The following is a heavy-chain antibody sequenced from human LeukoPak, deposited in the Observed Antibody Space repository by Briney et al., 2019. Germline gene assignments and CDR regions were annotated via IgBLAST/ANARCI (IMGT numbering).Heavy chain of an antibody. D-gene: IGHD4-23*01. J-gene: IGHJ4*02. CDR2: IWYDGSNK. CDR1: GFTFSSYG. CDR3: ASEGAVVTKGGYFDF. Sequence: GKSLRLSCAASGFTFSSYGMHWVRQAPGKGLEWVAVIWYDGSNKYHADSVKGRFTISRDNSKNTLFLQMNNLRVEDTAVYYCASEGAVVTKGGYFDFWGQGTLVTVSS. V-gene: IGHV3-33*08.